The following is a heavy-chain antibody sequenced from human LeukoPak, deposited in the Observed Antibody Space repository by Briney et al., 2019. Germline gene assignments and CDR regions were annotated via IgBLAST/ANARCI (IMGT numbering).Heavy chain of an antibody. J-gene: IGHJ4*02. CDR2: ISGSGGST. CDR1: GFTFSSXA. CDR3: AKDGGTSFDY. Sequence: GGXXXXXXAXSGFTFSSXAMSWVRQAPGKGREWVSAISGSGGSTYYADYGKGRFTISRDNCKNKVYVQMNRLRAEDTGVYYCAKDGGTSFDYWGQGTLVTVSS. V-gene: IGHV3-23*01. D-gene: IGHD3-16*01.